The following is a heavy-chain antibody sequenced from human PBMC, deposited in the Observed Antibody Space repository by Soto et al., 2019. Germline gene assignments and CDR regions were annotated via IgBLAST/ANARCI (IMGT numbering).Heavy chain of an antibody. V-gene: IGHV4-38-2*02. Sequence: SETLSLTCAVSGYSISNSYYWGWIRQPPGKGLEWIGNIYHSGSTYYNPSLKSRVTISLDTSKNQFSLKLNSVTAADTAVYYCARDGAGRMTTNPYYYNGMDVWGPGTTVTVSS. CDR1: GYSISNSYY. D-gene: IGHD4-4*01. CDR3: ARDGAGRMTTNPYYYNGMDV. CDR2: IYHSGST. J-gene: IGHJ6*02.